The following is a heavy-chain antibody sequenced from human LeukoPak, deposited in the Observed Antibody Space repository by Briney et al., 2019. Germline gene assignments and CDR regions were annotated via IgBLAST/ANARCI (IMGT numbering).Heavy chain of an antibody. V-gene: IGHV1-2*02. CDR3: ARDLPSRITMID. J-gene: IGHJ4*02. CDR1: GYTFTGYY. Sequence: ASVKVSCKASGYTFTGYYMHWVRQAPGQGLEWMGWINPNSGGTNYAQKFQGRVTMTRDTSISTAYMELSRLRSDDTAVYYCARDLPSRITMIDWGQGTLVTVSS. D-gene: IGHD3-22*01. CDR2: INPNSGGT.